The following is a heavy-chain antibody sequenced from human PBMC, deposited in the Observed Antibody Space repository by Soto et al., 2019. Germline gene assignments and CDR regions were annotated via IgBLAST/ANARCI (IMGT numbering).Heavy chain of an antibody. CDR1: VYSISSDYY. CDR2: IHHSGRT. Sequence: SSETLSLTCPVSVYSISSDYYWGWIRQPPGKGLEWIGSIHHSGRTYYNPSLKSRVTISVDSSKTRSSLNLISVTAADTAVYYCASARKGGTYLLFDYWIQGTLVTVSS. D-gene: IGHD3-16*01. J-gene: IGHJ4*02. V-gene: IGHV4-38-2*01. CDR3: ASARKGGTYLLFDY.